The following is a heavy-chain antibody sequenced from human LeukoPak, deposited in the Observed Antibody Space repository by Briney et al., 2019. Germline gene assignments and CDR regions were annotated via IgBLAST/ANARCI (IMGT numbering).Heavy chain of an antibody. D-gene: IGHD3-22*01. Sequence: SVKVSCKASGGTFSRYAISWVRQAPGQGLEWMGRIIPIFGIANYAQKFQGRVTITADKSTSTAYMELSSLRSEDTAVYYCARSGYYDSSGYPFDYWGQATLVTVSS. J-gene: IGHJ4*02. CDR1: GGTFSRYA. V-gene: IGHV1-69*04. CDR3: ARSGYYDSSGYPFDY. CDR2: IIPIFGIA.